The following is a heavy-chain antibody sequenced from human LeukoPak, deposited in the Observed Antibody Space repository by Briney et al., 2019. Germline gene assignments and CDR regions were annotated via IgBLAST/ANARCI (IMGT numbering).Heavy chain of an antibody. CDR2: IYYSGST. J-gene: IGHJ6*02. CDR3: ARARTGVDV. V-gene: IGHV4-59*01. Sequence: SEPLSLMCSVCGGFISSCYWRWLRQPAGKGLEGIGYIYYSGSTNYNPSLKSRVTISVDTSKNHFSLKLSSVTAADTAVYYCARARTGVDVWGQGTTVTVSS. CDR1: GGFISSCY. D-gene: IGHD1-14*01.